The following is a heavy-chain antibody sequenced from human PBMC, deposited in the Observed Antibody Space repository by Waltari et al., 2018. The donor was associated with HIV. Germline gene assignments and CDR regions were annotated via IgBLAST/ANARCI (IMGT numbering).Heavy chain of an antibody. J-gene: IGHJ4*02. D-gene: IGHD3-22*01. V-gene: IGHV5-51*01. CDR1: AYTFTNYW. CDR2: IYPGDSDT. Sequence: EVQLVQSGAEVKTPGESLKISCKGSAYTFTNYWIAWVSQVPGKGLEWMGIIYPGDSDTRYSPSFQGHVSISADKSIATAYLQWSSLRASDTAMYYCARQPLVYSDKSGWVDGWGQGTLVTVSS. CDR3: ARQPLVYSDKSGWVDG.